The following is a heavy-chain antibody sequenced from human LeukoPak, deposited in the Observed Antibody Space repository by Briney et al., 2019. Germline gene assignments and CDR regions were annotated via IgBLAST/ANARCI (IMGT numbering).Heavy chain of an antibody. J-gene: IGHJ5*02. D-gene: IGHD4-17*01. CDR2: IYYSGST. CDR3: ASALRGVPSMTTVTTWFDP. CDR1: GGSISSYY. V-gene: IGHV4-59*01. Sequence: PSETLSLTCTVSGGSISSYYWSWIRQPPGKGLEWIGYIYYSGSTNYNPSLKSRVTISVDTSKNQFSLKLSSVPAADTAVYYCASALRGVPSMTTVTTWFDPWGQGTLVTVSS.